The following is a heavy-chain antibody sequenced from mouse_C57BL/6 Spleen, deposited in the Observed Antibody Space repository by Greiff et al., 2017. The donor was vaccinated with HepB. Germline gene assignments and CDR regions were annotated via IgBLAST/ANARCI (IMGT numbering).Heavy chain of an antibody. CDR2: IDPEDGET. V-gene: IGHV14-2*01. CDR3: ARGPEDYFDY. Sequence: VPLQQFGAELVKPGASVQLSCTASGFHLKDYYLHWVKQRTEQGLEWIGRIDPEDGETKYAPKFQGKATITADTSSNTAYLQLSSLTSEDTAVYYGARGPEDYFDYWGQGTTLTVSS. J-gene: IGHJ2*01. CDR1: GFHLKDYY.